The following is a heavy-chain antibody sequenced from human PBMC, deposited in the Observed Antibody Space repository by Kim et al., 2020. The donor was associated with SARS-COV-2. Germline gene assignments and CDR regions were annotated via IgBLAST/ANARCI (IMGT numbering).Heavy chain of an antibody. CDR2: ISSSSSYI. V-gene: IGHV3-21*01. D-gene: IGHD6-19*01. Sequence: GGSLRLSCAASGFTFSSYSMNWVRQAPGKGLEWVSSISSSSSYIYYADSVKGRFTISRDNAKNSLYLQMNSLRAEDTAVYYCARLPGGIAVAGAFDYWGQGTLVTVSS. J-gene: IGHJ4*02. CDR3: ARLPGGIAVAGAFDY. CDR1: GFTFSSYS.